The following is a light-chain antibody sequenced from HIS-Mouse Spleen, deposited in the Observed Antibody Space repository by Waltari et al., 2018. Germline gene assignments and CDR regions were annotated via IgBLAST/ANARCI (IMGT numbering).Light chain of an antibody. Sequence: SYVLTQPPSVSVAPGQTARLTCGVNHLGSKSVQWYQQKAGQAPVLVVYDDSDRPSGIPERFSGSNAGNTATLTISRVEAGDEADYYCQVWDSSSDRVFGTGTKVTVL. CDR3: QVWDSSSDRV. CDR1: HLGSKS. J-gene: IGLJ1*01. V-gene: IGLV3-21*02. CDR2: DDS.